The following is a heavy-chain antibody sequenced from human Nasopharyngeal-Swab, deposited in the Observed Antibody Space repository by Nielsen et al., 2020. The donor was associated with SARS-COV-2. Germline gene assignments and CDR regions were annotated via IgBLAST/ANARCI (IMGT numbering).Heavy chain of an antibody. J-gene: IGHJ4*02. CDR3: TTERLNYYDSSGPIFDY. CDR1: GFTFSNAW. Sequence: GESLKISCAASGFTFSNAWMSWVRQAPGKGLERVGRIKSKTNGWTTDYAAPVKGRFTISRDDSKNTLYLQMNSLKTEDTAVYYCTTERLNYYDSSGPIFDYWGQGTLVTVSS. D-gene: IGHD3-22*01. V-gene: IGHV3-15*01. CDR2: IKSKTNGWTT.